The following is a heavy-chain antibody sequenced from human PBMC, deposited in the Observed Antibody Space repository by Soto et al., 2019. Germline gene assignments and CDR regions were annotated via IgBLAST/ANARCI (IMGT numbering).Heavy chain of an antibody. CDR2: FYNNENP. Sequence: PSETLSLTCSVSGGSINSRSYSWGWIRQPPGKGLEWIGTFYNNENPNYNPSLKSRVTISVDTSKNQFSLRLTNMDPVDTATYYCAHRQRTVYFDYWGQGTLVTVSS. CDR1: GGSINSRSYS. CDR3: AHRQRTVYFDY. D-gene: IGHD4-17*01. V-gene: IGHV4-39*07. J-gene: IGHJ4*02.